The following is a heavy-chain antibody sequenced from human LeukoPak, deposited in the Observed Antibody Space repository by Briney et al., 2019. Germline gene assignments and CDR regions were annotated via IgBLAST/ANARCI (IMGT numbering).Heavy chain of an antibody. V-gene: IGHV1-46*04. Sequence: ASVTVSCMASGHSFTDYYVHWVRQAPGQGREGMGESNPRSAGTSYAKKMQGRVTMIRDRSPSTVYMELSSLRLEDRAVYYCARGIVLMVYAIDYWGQGSLVTVSS. J-gene: IGHJ4*02. CDR1: GHSFTDYY. CDR3: ARGIVLMVYAIDY. D-gene: IGHD2-8*01. CDR2: SNPRSAGT.